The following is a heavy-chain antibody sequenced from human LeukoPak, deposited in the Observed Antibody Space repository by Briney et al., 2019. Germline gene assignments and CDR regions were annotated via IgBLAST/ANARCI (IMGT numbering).Heavy chain of an antibody. Sequence: SETLSLTCAVYGGSFRGYYWSWIRQPPGKGLEWIGEINHSGSTNYNPSLKSRVTISVDTSKNQFSLKLSSVTAADTAVYYCARGRARYCSSTSCYKALDPWGQGTLVTVSS. CDR1: GGSFRGYY. V-gene: IGHV4-34*01. CDR2: INHSGST. D-gene: IGHD2-2*02. J-gene: IGHJ5*02. CDR3: ARGRARYCSSTSCYKALDP.